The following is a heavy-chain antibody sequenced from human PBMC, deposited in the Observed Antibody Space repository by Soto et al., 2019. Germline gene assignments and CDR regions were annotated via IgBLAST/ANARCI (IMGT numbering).Heavy chain of an antibody. V-gene: IGHV1-18*01. J-gene: IGHJ4*02. D-gene: IGHD3-22*01. CDR1: GYSFSFYG. CDR2: INPSDGNR. CDR3: ARDRLRGYDSSGFYS. Sequence: QLQLVQSGAEWRKPGASVKVSCKAYGYSFSFYGINWVRQATGQGLEWMGWINPSDGNRNFAQKFEERVTMTTATSTTTVFLELRSLKSDDTDIYYCARDRLRGYDSSGFYSWGQGTMVTVSS.